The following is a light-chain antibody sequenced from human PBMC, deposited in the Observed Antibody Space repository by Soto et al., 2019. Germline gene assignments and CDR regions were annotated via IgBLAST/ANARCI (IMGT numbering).Light chain of an antibody. J-gene: IGKJ5*01. CDR1: QSVSSSY. V-gene: IGKV3-20*01. CDR3: QQYGSSPPVT. CDR2: GAS. Sequence: EIVLTQSPRTLSLSPGERATLSCRASQSVSSSYLAWYQQKPGQAPRLLIYGASGRATGIPDRFSGSVSGTDFTLTISRLEPEDFAVYYCQQYGSSPPVTFGQGTRLEIK.